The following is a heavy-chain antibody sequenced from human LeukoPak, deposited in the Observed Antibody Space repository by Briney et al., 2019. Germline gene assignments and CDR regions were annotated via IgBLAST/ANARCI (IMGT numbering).Heavy chain of an antibody. CDR1: GGSLNSNSYY. J-gene: IGHJ3*02. D-gene: IGHD6-13*01. Sequence: LETLSLTCAVSGGSLNSNSYYWGWIRQPPGKGLEWIGSINYSGNTYCNPSLKSRVTISVDTSKNHFSLNLSSVTAAETAIYYCAGSYSSTWYSTFDIWGQGTMVTISS. V-gene: IGHV4-39*01. CDR3: AGSYSSTWYSTFDI. CDR2: INYSGNT.